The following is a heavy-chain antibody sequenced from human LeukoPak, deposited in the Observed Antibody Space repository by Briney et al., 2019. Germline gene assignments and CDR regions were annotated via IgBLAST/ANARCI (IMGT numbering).Heavy chain of an antibody. V-gene: IGHV3-23*01. J-gene: IGHJ4*02. CDR2: ISGSGGST. D-gene: IGHD1-26*01. CDR3: AKDTYSGSYYDY. Sequence: GSLRLSCAASGFTFSSYAMSWVRQAPGKGLEWVSAISGSGGSTYYADSVKGRFTISRDNSKNTLYLQMNNLRAEDTAVYYCAKDTYSGSYYDYWGQGTLVTVSS. CDR1: GFTFSSYA.